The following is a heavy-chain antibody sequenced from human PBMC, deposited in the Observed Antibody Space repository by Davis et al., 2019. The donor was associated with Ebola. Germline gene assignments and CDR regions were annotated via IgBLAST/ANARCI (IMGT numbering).Heavy chain of an antibody. D-gene: IGHD4-17*01. Sequence: MPSETLSLTCPVSGGSISSHYWSWIRQPPGKGLEWIGYIYYSGSTNYNPSLKSRVTLSVDTSKNQFSLKLSSVTAADTAVYYCARGDGGDYEGGYYYYGMDVWGQGTTVTVSS. CDR1: GGSISSHY. CDR2: IYYSGST. V-gene: IGHV4-59*11. J-gene: IGHJ6*02. CDR3: ARGDGGDYEGGYYYYGMDV.